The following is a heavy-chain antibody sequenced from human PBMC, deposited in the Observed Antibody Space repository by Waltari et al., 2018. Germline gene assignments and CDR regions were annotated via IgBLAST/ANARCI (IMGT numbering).Heavy chain of an antibody. D-gene: IGHD3-9*01. CDR1: GGSLGGFY. CDR3: ALDDDILTGPTSNWYFDI. J-gene: IGHJ2*01. V-gene: IGHV4-34*01. Sequence: QVQLQQWGAGLLKPSETLSLTCAVSGGSLGGFYWSGLRQSPGKGLEWIGEINHDGTTNSNPSLKSRVTVSVDTSKKQFSLNLSSVTAADTGVYYCALDDDILTGPTSNWYFDIWGRGTLVTVSS. CDR2: INHDGTT.